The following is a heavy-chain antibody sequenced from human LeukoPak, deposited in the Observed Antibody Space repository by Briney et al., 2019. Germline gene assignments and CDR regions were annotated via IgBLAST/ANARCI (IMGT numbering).Heavy chain of an antibody. CDR2: IYYSGST. J-gene: IGHJ6*03. CDR1: GGSISSSSYY. V-gene: IGHV4-39*01. CDR3: ARQRRGSYYDFWSGPYMDV. Sequence: PSETLSLTCTVSGGSISSSSYYWGWIRQPPGKGLEWIGSIYYSGSTYYNPSLKSRVTISVDTSKNQFSLKLSSVTAADTAVYYCARQRRGSYYDFWSGPYMDVWGKGTTVTVSS. D-gene: IGHD3-3*01.